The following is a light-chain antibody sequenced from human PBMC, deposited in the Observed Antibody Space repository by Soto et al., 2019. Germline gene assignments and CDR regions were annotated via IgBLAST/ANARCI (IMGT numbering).Light chain of an antibody. CDR3: QQYNNWPSWT. V-gene: IGKV3-15*01. CDR1: QSVSGN. Sequence: EIVMTQSPATLSVSPGERATLSCRASQSVSGNLAWYQQKPGQAPRLLMYGASTRATGIPARFSGSGSGTEFTLTISSLQSEDFAVYSCQQYNNWPSWTFGQGTKVEIK. J-gene: IGKJ1*01. CDR2: GAS.